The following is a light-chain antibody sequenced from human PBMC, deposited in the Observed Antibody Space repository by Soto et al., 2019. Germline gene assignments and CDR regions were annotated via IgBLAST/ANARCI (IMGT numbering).Light chain of an antibody. J-gene: IGLJ1*01. CDR2: RNN. V-gene: IGLV1-47*01. CDR3: AAWDDSLSGYV. CDR1: SSNIGPNY. Sequence: QSVLTQPPSASGTPGQRVTISCSGSSSNIGPNYIYWYQQLPGTAPKLLIYRNNQRRSGVPDRFSGSKSGTSASLAISGLRSEDEADYYCAAWDDSLSGYVFGTGTKVTVL.